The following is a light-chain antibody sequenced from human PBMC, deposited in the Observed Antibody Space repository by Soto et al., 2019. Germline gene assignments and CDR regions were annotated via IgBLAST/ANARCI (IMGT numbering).Light chain of an antibody. CDR3: SSYTTSNTRQIV. CDR2: DVS. CDR1: SSDVGGYNY. J-gene: IGLJ1*01. V-gene: IGLV2-14*03. Sequence: QSALTQPASVSGSPGQSITISCTGTSSDVGGYNYVSWYQHHPGKAPKLMIFDVSNRPSGVSNRFSGSKSGNTASLTISGLQHEEEEYYYCSSYTTSNTRQIVXGTGTKVTVL.